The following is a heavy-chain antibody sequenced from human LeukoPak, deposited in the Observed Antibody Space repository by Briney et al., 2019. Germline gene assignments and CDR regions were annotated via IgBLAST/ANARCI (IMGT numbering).Heavy chain of an antibody. D-gene: IGHD3-10*01. CDR2: LYSGGNT. CDR1: GFTFSSYG. CDR3: ARYDGGSGPFDY. J-gene: IGHJ4*02. Sequence: PGGSLRLSCAASGFTFSSYGMHWVRQAPGKGLEWVSVLYSGGNTYYADSVKGRFTISRDNSKNTLYLHMNSLRAEDTAVYYCARYDGGSGPFDYWGQGTLVTVSS. V-gene: IGHV3-53*01.